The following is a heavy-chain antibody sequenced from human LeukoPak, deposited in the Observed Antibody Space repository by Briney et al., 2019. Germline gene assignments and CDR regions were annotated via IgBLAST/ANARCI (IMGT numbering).Heavy chain of an antibody. V-gene: IGHV3-74*01. CDR1: GFTFSSHW. J-gene: IGHJ6*03. Sequence: GGSLRLSCAASGFTFSSHWMHWVRQAPGKGLVWVSRINTDGTTTNYAYSVKGRFTISRDNAKNTPYLLMNSLRIEDTAVYYCVRGAFRGYYMDVWGKGTTVIVSS. D-gene: IGHD3-16*01. CDR2: INTDGTTT. CDR3: VRGAFRGYYMDV.